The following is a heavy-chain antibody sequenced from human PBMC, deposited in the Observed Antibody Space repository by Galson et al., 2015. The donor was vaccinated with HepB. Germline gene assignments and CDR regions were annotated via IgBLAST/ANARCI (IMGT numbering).Heavy chain of an antibody. CDR1: GFTFSSYS. J-gene: IGHJ4*02. CDR3: ARGGYSSSWYLFREVDY. V-gene: IGHV3-48*02. CDR2: ISSSSSTI. Sequence: SLRLSCAASGFTFSSYSMNWVRQAPGKGLEWVSYISSSSSTIYYADSVKGRFTISRDNAKNSLYLQMNSLRDEDTAVYYCARGGYSSSWYLFREVDYWGQGTLVTVSS. D-gene: IGHD6-13*01.